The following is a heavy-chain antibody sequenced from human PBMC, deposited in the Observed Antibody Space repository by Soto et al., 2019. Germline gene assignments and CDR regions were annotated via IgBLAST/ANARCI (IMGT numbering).Heavy chain of an antibody. V-gene: IGHV2-70*01. D-gene: IGHD6-13*01. CDR1: GFSLSTSGMC. J-gene: IGHJ3*02. Sequence: SGPTLVNPTQPLTLTCTFSGFSLSTSGMCVSWIRQPPGKALEWLALIDWDDDKYYSTSLKTRLTISKDTSKNQVVLTMTNMDPVDTATYYCARIRSERSSIWQFLVPWGASDISGQGTMGTVS. CDR3: ARIRSERSSIWQFLVPWGASDI. CDR2: IDWDDDK.